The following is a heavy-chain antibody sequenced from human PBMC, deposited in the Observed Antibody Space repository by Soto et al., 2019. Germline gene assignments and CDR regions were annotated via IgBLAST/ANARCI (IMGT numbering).Heavy chain of an antibody. J-gene: IGHJ4*02. Sequence: LRLSCAASGFTFSSYAMSWVRQAPGKGLEWVSAISGSGGSTYYADSVKGRFTISRDNSKNTLYLQMNSLRAEDTAVYYCAKDILPYYDILTGYPTYSPLSLDYWGQGTLVTVSS. CDR1: GFTFSSYA. D-gene: IGHD3-9*01. CDR3: AKDILPYYDILTGYPTYSPLSLDY. V-gene: IGHV3-23*01. CDR2: ISGSGGST.